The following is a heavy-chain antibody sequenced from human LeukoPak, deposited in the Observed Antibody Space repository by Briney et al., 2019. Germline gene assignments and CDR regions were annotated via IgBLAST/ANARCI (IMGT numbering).Heavy chain of an antibody. CDR3: AKRGGADYSGTFQYFQHWGQGSLISVHH. CDR2: ITASGDST. D-gene: IGHD4-11*01. Sequence: PGGSLRLSCAGSGFPFSSYPISWVRQPPGKGLEWVSAITASGDSTYYADSVRGRFTISRDNSKNTLYLQMNSLRVEDTAVYYCAKRGGADYSGTFQYFQHWGQGSLISVHHWGQGSLFNVSS. V-gene: IGHV3-23*01. CDR1: GFPFSSYP. J-gene: IGHJ1*01.